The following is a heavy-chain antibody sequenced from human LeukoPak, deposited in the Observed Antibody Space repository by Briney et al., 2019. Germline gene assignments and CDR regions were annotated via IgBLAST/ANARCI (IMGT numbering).Heavy chain of an antibody. CDR3: ASVYNYGMDV. CDR1: GYTFTTYK. Sequence: ASVKVSCKASGYTFTTYKMHWVRQAPGQGLEWVGIINPSDGDRRNAQKFQGRVTMTTDTSTSTVYMELSSLRSEDTAVYYCASVYNYGMDVWGQGTTVIVSS. J-gene: IGHJ6*02. V-gene: IGHV1-46*01. CDR2: INPSDGDR.